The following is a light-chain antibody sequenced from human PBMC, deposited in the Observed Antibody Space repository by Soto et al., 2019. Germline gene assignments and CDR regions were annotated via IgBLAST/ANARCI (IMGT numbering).Light chain of an antibody. V-gene: IGKV3-15*01. CDR2: AAS. CDR1: ESVGST. J-gene: IGKJ4*01. CDR3: QQYINWPVT. Sequence: EIVMTQSPATLSVSPGERATLSCRASESVGSTLAWYQQKPGQTPRLLIYAASTRATGVPARFSGGGSGTEFTLTISSLQSEDFAVYYCQQYINWPVTFGGGTKVEIK.